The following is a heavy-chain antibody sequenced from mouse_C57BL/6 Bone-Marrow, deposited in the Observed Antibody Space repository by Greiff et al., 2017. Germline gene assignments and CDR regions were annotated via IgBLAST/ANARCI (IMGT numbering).Heavy chain of an antibody. J-gene: IGHJ2*01. D-gene: IGHD2-5*01. CDR3: ARCYSKDY. CDR1: GYTFTDYY. Sequence: EVQLQRSGPELVKPGASVKISCKASGYTFTDYYMNWVKQSHGKSLEWIGDINPNNGGTSYNQKFKGKATLTVDKSSSTAYMELRSLTSEDSAVYYCARCYSKDYWGQGTTLTVSS. V-gene: IGHV1-26*01. CDR2: INPNNGGT.